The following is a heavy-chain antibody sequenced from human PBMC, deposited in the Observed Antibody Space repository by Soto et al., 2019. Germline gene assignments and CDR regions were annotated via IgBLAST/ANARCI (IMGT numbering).Heavy chain of an antibody. CDR2: IYYSGST. V-gene: IGHV4-31*03. J-gene: IGHJ6*02. CDR3: ARVCGGDFHYGMDV. Sequence: QVQLQESGPELVKPSQTLSLTCTVSGGSISSGGYYWSWIRQHPGKGLEWIGYIYYSGSTYYNPSLKSRVTISVDTSKNQFSLKLSSVTAADTAVYYCARVCGGDFHYGMDVWGQGTTVTVSS. CDR1: GGSISSGGYY. D-gene: IGHD2-21*02.